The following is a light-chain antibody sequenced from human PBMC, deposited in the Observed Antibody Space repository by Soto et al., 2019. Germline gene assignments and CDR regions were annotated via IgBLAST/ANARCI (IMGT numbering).Light chain of an antibody. J-gene: IGLJ2*01. CDR1: SGSIASNY. CDR2: GDN. CDR3: QSYDSSNPVV. Sequence: FMLTQPHSVSESPGKTVTISCTRSSGSIASNYVQWYQQRPGSAPTTVIYGDNQRPSGVPDRFSGSIDSSSNSASLTISGLKTEDEADYYCQSYDSSNPVVFGGGTKVTVL. V-gene: IGLV6-57*04.